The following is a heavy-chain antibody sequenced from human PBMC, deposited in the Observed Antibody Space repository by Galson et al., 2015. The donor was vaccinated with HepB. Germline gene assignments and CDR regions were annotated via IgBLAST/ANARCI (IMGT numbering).Heavy chain of an antibody. J-gene: IGHJ6*02. CDR2: TYYRSKWYN. CDR3: AREEGGSTVTTGYYYYGMDV. Sequence: CAISGDSVSSNSAAWNWIRQSPSRGLEWLGRTYYRSKWYNDYAVPVKSRITINPDTSKNQFSLQLNSVTPEDTAVYYCAREEGGSTVTTGYYYYGMDVWGQGTTVTVSS. D-gene: IGHD4-17*01. V-gene: IGHV6-1*01. CDR1: GDSVSSNSAA.